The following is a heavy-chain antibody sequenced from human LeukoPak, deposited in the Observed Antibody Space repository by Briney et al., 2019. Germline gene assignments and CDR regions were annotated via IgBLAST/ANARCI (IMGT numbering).Heavy chain of an antibody. J-gene: IGHJ4*02. CDR3: AGIAAAGTVNFDY. V-gene: IGHV4-39*01. CDR2: IYYSGST. Sequence: PSETLSLTCAVSGGSPDFSGYYWTWVRQPPGKGLEWIGSIYYSGSTYYNPSLKSRVTISVDTSKNQFSLKLSSVTAADTAVYYCAGIAAAGTVNFDYWGQGTLVTVSS. CDR1: GGSPDFSGYY. D-gene: IGHD6-13*01.